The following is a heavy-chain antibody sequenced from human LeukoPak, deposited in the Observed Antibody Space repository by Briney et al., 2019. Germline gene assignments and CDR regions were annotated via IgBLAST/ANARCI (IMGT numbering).Heavy chain of an antibody. D-gene: IGHD3-10*01. J-gene: IGHJ4*02. CDR2: INSDGSST. Sequence: PGGSLRLSCAASGFTFSSYWMHWVRQAPGKGLVWVSRINSDGSSTSYADSVKGRFTVSRDNAKNTLYLQMNSLRAEDTAVYYCARDLYYGSGSYDGAPDYWGQGTLVTVSS. V-gene: IGHV3-74*01. CDR1: GFTFSSYW. CDR3: ARDLYYGSGSYDGAPDY.